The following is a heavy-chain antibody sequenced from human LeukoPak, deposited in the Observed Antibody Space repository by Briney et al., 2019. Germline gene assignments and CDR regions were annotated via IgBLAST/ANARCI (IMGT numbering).Heavy chain of an antibody. J-gene: IGHJ4*02. V-gene: IGHV3-7*04. Sequence: GGSLRLSCAASGFSIGTYCLSWVRQAPGKGVEYVATIREDGTEKHYVDSVKGRFTISRDNAKNSLYLQMNSLRAEDTAVYFCARDRAGVDYAGITDYWGQGTLVTVSS. CDR3: ARDRAGVDYAGITDY. CDR1: GFSIGTYC. CDR2: IREDGTEK. D-gene: IGHD4-17*01.